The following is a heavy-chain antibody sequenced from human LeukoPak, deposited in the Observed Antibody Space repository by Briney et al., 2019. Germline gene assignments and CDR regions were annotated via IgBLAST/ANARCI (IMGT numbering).Heavy chain of an antibody. Sequence: KSSETLFLTCTVSGGSISTYHWTWIRQPPGKGLEWIGYINYSGRTNHNPSLKSRVTISVDTSKNQFSLKLSSVTAADTAVYYCARDLREMRRSGAGPTITYGMDVWGQGTTVTVSS. CDR1: GGSISTYH. D-gene: IGHD6-19*01. J-gene: IGHJ6*02. CDR2: INYSGRT. CDR3: ARDLREMRRSGAGPTITYGMDV. V-gene: IGHV4-59*01.